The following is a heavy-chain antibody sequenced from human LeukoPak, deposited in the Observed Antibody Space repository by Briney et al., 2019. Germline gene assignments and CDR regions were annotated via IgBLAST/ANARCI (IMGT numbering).Heavy chain of an antibody. D-gene: IGHD5-12*01. CDR2: INHSGST. CDR1: GGSFSGYY. V-gene: IGHV4-34*01. J-gene: IGHJ5*02. CDR3: ASSGGLNWFDP. Sequence: SETLSLTCAVYGGSFSGYYWSWIPQPPGKGLEWIGEINHSGSTNYNPSLKSRVTISVDTSKNQFSLKLSSVTAADTAVYYCASSGGLNWFDPWGQGTLVTVSS.